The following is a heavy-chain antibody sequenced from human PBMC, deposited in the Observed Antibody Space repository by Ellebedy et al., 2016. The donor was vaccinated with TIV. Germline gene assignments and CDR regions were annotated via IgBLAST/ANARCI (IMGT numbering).Heavy chain of an antibody. J-gene: IGHJ6*02. CDR3: ARESMVRGEGWYFGMDV. V-gene: IGHV3-53*04. CDR1: GFTVSSNY. Sequence: GESLKISRAASGFTVSSNYMSWVRQAPGKGLEWVSAIYGGGATYHADSVKGRFTISRHNSKNTLYLQMNRLRPEDTAVYYCARESMVRGEGWYFGMDVWGQGTTVTVSS. D-gene: IGHD3-10*01. CDR2: IYGGGAT.